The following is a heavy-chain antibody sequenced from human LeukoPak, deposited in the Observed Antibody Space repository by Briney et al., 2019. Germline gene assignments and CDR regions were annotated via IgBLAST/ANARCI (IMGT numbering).Heavy chain of an antibody. V-gene: IGHV1-8*01. Sequence: ASVKVSCKASGYTFTSYDINWVRQATGQGPEWMGWMNPNSGNTGYSQKFQGRVTMTRNTSISTAYMELSSLRSEDTAVYYCARGRGPSNYETSIDYWGQGTLVTVSS. CDR3: ARGRGPSNYETSIDY. CDR1: GYTFTSYD. D-gene: IGHD4-11*01. J-gene: IGHJ4*02. CDR2: MNPNSGNT.